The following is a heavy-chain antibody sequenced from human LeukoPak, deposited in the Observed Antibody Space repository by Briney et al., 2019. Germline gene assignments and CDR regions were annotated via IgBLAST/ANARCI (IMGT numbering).Heavy chain of an antibody. CDR3: ATETYTPPDPFDY. V-gene: IGHV3-15*01. CDR2: IKSKTEGGTT. CDR1: RFTFSNAW. D-gene: IGHD1-14*01. Sequence: PGGSLRLSCAASRFTFSNAWMSWVRQAPGKGLEWVGRIKSKTEGGTTDYAAPVKGRFTISRDDSKNTLYLQMNSLKTEDTAMYSCATETYTPPDPFDYWGRGTLVTVSS. J-gene: IGHJ4*02.